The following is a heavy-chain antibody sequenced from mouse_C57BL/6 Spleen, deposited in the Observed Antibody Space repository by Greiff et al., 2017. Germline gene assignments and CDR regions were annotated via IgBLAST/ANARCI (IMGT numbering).Heavy chain of an antibody. V-gene: IGHV5-9-1*02. CDR1: GFTFSSYA. CDR3: TREEETTVVEAMDY. J-gene: IGHJ4*01. Sequence: EVKLEESGEGLVKPGGSLKLSCAASGFTFSSYAMSWVRQTPEKRLEWVAYISSGGDYIYYADTVKGRFTMSRDNARNTLYLQMSSLKSEDTAMYYGTREEETTVVEAMDYWGQGTSVTVSS. D-gene: IGHD1-1*01. CDR2: ISSGGDYI.